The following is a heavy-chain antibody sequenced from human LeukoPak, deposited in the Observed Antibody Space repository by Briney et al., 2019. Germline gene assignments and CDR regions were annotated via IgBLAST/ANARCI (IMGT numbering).Heavy chain of an antibody. CDR3: ARGASGRTYYYDSSGYQYYFDY. J-gene: IGHJ4*02. Sequence: SETLSLTCTVSGRSISSSSYYWGWIRQPPGKGLEWIGSIYYSGCTYYNPPLKSRVSISVDTSKNQFSLKLSSVTAADTAVYDWARGASGRTYYYDSSGYQYYFDYWGQGTLVTVSS. CDR1: GRSISSSSYY. D-gene: IGHD3-22*01. V-gene: IGHV4-39*07. CDR2: IYYSGCT.